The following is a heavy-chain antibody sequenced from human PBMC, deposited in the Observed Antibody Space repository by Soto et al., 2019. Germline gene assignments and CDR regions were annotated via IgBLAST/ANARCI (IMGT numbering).Heavy chain of an antibody. CDR2: MNPNSGNT. D-gene: IGHD3-10*01. CDR1: GYTFTSYD. J-gene: IGHJ4*02. CDR3: ARDFDMVRGVIITDDL. V-gene: IGHV1-8*01. Sequence: GASVKVSCKASGYTFTSYDINWVRQATGQGLEWMGWMNPNSGNTGYAQKFQGRVTMTRNTSTSTAYMELRSLRSEDTAVYYCARDFDMVRGVIITDDLWGQGTLVTVSS.